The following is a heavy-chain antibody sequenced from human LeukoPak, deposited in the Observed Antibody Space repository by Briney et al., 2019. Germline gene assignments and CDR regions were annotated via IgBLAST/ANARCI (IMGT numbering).Heavy chain of an antibody. CDR2: FDPEDGET. CDR1: GYTLTELS. CDR3: ATLPQDDDVFDI. Sequence: ASVKVSCKVSGYTLTELSMHWVRQAPGKGLEWMGGFDPEDGETIYAQKFQGRVTMTEDTSTDTAYMELSSLRSEDTAVYYCATLPQDDDVFDIWGQGTMVTVSS. D-gene: IGHD1-14*01. V-gene: IGHV1-24*01. J-gene: IGHJ3*02.